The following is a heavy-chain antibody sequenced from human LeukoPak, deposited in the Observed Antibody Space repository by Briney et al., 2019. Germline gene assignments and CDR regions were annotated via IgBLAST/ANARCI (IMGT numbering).Heavy chain of an antibody. CDR2: ISSSSSYI. D-gene: IGHD4-17*01. J-gene: IGHJ4*02. CDR1: GFSFSSYS. V-gene: IGHV3-21*01. Sequence: GGSLRLSCAASGFSFSSYSMNWARQAPGKGLEWVSSISSSSSYIYYADSLKGRFTISRDNAKNSLYLQMNSLRAEDTAVYYCASLTTVTNFDYWGQGTLVTVSS. CDR3: ASLTTVTNFDY.